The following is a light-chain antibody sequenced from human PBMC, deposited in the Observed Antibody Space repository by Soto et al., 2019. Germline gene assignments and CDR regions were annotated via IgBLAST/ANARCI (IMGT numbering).Light chain of an antibody. J-gene: IGLJ2*01. V-gene: IGLV4-69*01. CDR1: SGHRNYA. CDR3: QTWGTGIRV. Sequence: QPVLTQSPSASASLGASVTLTCTLSSGHRNYAIAWHQQQPEKGPRYSMKVNIDGSHNKGDGIPDRFSGSSSGAERYLTISSLQSEDEADYYCQTWGTGIRVFGGGTQLTVL. CDR2: VNIDGSH.